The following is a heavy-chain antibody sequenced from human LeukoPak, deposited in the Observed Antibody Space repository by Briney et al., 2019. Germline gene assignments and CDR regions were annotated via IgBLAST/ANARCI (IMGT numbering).Heavy chain of an antibody. D-gene: IGHD2-2*02. CDR1: GFTFSSYG. CDR2: IWYDGSNK. CDR3: ARDRRVVPAAIRNYYYYYGMDV. V-gene: IGHV3-33*01. Sequence: PGGSLRLSCAASGFTFSSYGMHWVRQAPGKGLEWVAVIWYDGSNKYYADSVKGRFTISRDNSKNTLYLQMNSLRAEDTAVYYCARDRRVVPAAIRNYYYYYGMDVWGKGTTVTVSS. J-gene: IGHJ6*04.